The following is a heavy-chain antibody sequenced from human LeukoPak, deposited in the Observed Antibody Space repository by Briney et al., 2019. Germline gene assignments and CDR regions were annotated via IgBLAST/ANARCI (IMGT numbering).Heavy chain of an antibody. V-gene: IGHV3-7*01. CDR3: ARLREIPVFGVVTKSTSYFDY. CDR1: GFTFSSSW. J-gene: IGHJ4*02. Sequence: HAGGSLRLSCAASGFTFSSSWMTWVRQAPGKGLEWLANIKGDGSDKNYVDSVKGRFTISRDNAKNSLYLQMNSLRAEDTAVYYCARLREIPVFGVVTKSTSYFDYWGQGTLVTVSS. D-gene: IGHD3-3*01. CDR2: IKGDGSDK.